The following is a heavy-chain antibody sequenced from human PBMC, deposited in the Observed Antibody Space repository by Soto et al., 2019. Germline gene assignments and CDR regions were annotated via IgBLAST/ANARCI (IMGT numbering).Heavy chain of an antibody. D-gene: IGHD3-22*01. CDR3: ARAVHYYYDSSGYYYGVFYFDY. CDR1: GYTFTSYD. V-gene: IGHV1-8*01. CDR2: LNLNSGNT. Sequence: QVQLVQSGAEVKKPGASVKVSCKASGYTFTSYDINWVRQATGQGLEWMGWLNLNSGNTGYAQKFQGRVTMTRNTSISTAYMVLSSLRSEDTAVYYCARAVHYYYDSSGYYYGVFYFDYWGQGTLVTVSS. J-gene: IGHJ4*02.